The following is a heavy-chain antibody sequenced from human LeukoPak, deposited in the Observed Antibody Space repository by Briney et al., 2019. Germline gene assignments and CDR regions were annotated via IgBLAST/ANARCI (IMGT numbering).Heavy chain of an antibody. CDR1: GYTFTSYY. CDR3: ARMGLICSSTSCYTSSYWYFDL. J-gene: IGHJ2*01. CDR2: INPSGGSA. Sequence: ASVKVSCKASGYTFTSYYMHWVRQAPGQGLEWMGIINPSGGSASYAQKFQGRVTMTRDTSTSTVYMELSSLRSEDTAVYYCARMGLICSSTSCYTSSYWYFDLWGRGTLVTVSS. V-gene: IGHV1-46*01. D-gene: IGHD2-2*02.